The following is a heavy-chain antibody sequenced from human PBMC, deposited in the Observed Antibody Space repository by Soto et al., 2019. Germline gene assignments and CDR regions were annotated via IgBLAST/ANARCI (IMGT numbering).Heavy chain of an antibody. J-gene: IGHJ6*02. D-gene: IGHD2-21*02. CDR2: ISTRSDV. Sequence: PVGSLRLSCTSSEFSLSTYSMNWVRQAPGKGLEWVSSISTRSDVYYADSVKGRFTIARDNAKNSLSLQMNSLSAEDTGVYYCAREKTAWPTAYGLEVWGQGTTVTVSS. CDR1: EFSLSTYS. CDR3: AREKTAWPTAYGLEV. V-gene: IGHV3-21*03.